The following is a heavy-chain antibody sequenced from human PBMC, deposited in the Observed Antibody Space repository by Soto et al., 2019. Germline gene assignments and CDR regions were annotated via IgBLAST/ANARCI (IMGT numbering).Heavy chain of an antibody. CDR1: GFVFKDSS. V-gene: IGHV3-73*01. CDR3: TRLISAAQEY. D-gene: IGHD3-10*01. Sequence: EVLLVESGGGLVQPGGSLKLSCAASGFVFKDSSIQWVRQASGRGLEWVGRIRDRAFSYATAYAASVKGRFTISRDDSTNTAYLQMNSLKTEDTAIYYFTRLISAAQEYWGQVTLVTVSS. CDR2: IRDRAFSYAT. J-gene: IGHJ4*02.